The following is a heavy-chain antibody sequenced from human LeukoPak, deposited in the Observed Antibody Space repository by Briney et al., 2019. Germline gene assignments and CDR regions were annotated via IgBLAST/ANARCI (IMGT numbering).Heavy chain of an antibody. J-gene: IGHJ5*02. Sequence: PSQTLSLTCTVSGGSINSAGYYWSWIRQPAGKGLEWIGRIYPSGSTNYNPSLKSRVTISLDTSKNQFSLKVTSVTAADTAVYYCARVQLAAAGDWSPYKWFDPWGQGTLVTVSS. V-gene: IGHV4-61*02. CDR1: GGSINSAGYY. D-gene: IGHD6-13*01. CDR3: ARVQLAAAGDWSPYKWFDP. CDR2: IYPSGST.